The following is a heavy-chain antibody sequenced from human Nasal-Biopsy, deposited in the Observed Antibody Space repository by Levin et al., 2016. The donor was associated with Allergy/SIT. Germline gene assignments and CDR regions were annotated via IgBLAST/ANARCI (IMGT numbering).Heavy chain of an antibody. J-gene: IGHJ5*02. D-gene: IGHD6-6*01. CDR2: VYSTGAT. CDR3: ARALRFLGSSSNWFDP. Sequence: SETLSLTCSISGGSISNYSWTWIRQPPGKGLEWTGYVYSTGATNYNPSLKSRLIISVDTSKNQFSLKLKSVTAADTAVYYCARALRFLGSSSNWFDPWGQGTLVTVSS. V-gene: IGHV4-59*01. CDR1: GGSISNYS.